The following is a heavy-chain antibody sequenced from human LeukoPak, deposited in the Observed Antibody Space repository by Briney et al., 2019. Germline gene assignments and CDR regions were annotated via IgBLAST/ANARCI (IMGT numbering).Heavy chain of an antibody. CDR1: GGSFSGYY. Sequence: SETLSLTCAVYGGSFSGYYWSWIRQPPGKGLEWIGSIYYSGYTYYNPSVESRVTISVDTSKNQFSLKLSSVTAADTAVYYCAKHYMGSYDNRGLDCWGQGSLVTVSS. J-gene: IGHJ4*02. CDR2: IYYSGYT. V-gene: IGHV4-34*01. D-gene: IGHD3-10*01. CDR3: AKHYMGSYDNRGLDC.